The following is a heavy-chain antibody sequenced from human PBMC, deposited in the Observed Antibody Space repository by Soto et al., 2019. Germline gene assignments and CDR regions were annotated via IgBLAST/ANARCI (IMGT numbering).Heavy chain of an antibody. CDR3: ARGPPFGR. J-gene: IGHJ4*02. Sequence: QLQLQESGSGLVKTSQTLSLTCAVSGVSISSGGYSWSWIRQPPGKCLEWIGYIYHSGSTYYNPSLTSRVTISVDRSKNQCSLKMSYVTAADTAVYYCARGPPFGRWGKGTLVTVSS. CDR1: GVSISSGGYS. V-gene: IGHV4-30-2*01. D-gene: IGHD3-3*01. CDR2: IYHSGST.